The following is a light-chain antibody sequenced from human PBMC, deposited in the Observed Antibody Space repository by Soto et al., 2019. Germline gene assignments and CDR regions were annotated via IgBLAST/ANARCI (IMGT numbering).Light chain of an antibody. CDR2: DVS. CDR1: SSDIGGYNY. CDR3: TSYTRSSTVV. V-gene: IGLV2-14*03. J-gene: IGLJ2*01. Sequence: QSVLTQPASVSGSPGQSINISCTGTSSDIGGYNYVSWYQQHPGKAPKLMIHDVSDRPSGVSNRFSGSKSGNTASLTISGLQAEDEADYYCTSYTRSSTVVFGGGTKLTVL.